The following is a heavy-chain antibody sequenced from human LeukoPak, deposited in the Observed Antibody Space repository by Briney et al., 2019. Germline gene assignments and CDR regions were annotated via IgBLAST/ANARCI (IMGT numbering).Heavy chain of an antibody. CDR3: ARVPDTYYYYGMDV. Sequence: GGSLRLSCAASGFTFSSYAMSWVRQAPGKGLVWVSRINSDGSSTSYADSVKGRFTISRDNAKNPLYLQMNSLRAEDTAVYYCARVPDTYYYYGMDVWGQGTTVTVSS. V-gene: IGHV3-74*01. D-gene: IGHD5-18*01. CDR1: GFTFSSYA. CDR2: INSDGSST. J-gene: IGHJ6*02.